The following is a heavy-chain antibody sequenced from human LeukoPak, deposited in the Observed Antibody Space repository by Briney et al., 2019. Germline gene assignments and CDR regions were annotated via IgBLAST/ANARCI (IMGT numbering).Heavy chain of an antibody. V-gene: IGHV3-30*02. CDR1: GFTFSSYG. D-gene: IGHD2-15*01. CDR2: IRYDGSNK. CDR3: AKDALFRSYCSGGSCPPGRYFQH. J-gene: IGHJ1*01. Sequence: GGSLRLSCAASGFTFSSYGMHWVRQAPGKGLEWVAFIRYDGSNKYYADSVKGRFTISRDNSKNTLYLQMNSLRAEDTAVYYCAKDALFRSYCSGGSCPPGRYFQHWGQGTLVTVSS.